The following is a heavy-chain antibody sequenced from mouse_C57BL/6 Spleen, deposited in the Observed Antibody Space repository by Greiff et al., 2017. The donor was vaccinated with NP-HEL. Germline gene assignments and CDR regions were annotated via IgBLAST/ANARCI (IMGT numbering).Heavy chain of an antibody. V-gene: IGHV5-4*01. CDR1: GFTFSSYA. CDR3: ARDQGSNRYAMDY. Sequence: EVMLVESGGGLVKPGGSLKLSCAASGFTFSSYAMSWVRQTPEKRLEWVATISDGGSYTYYPDNVKGRFTISRDNAKNNLYLQMSHLKSEDTAMYYCARDQGSNRYAMDYWGQGTSVTVSS. D-gene: IGHD1-1*01. CDR2: ISDGGSYT. J-gene: IGHJ4*01.